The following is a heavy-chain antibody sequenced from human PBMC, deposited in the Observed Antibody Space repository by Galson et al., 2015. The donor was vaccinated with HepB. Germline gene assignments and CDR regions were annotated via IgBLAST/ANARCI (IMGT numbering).Heavy chain of an antibody. CDR1: GFTFSSYG. CDR3: AKAPGIAVAGHFDY. D-gene: IGHD6-19*01. J-gene: IGHJ4*02. CDR2: ISYDGSNK. Sequence: SLRLSCAASGFTFSSYGMHWVRQAPGKGLEWVAVISYDGSNKYYADPVKGRFTISRDNSKNTLYLQMNSLRAEDTAVYYCAKAPGIAVAGHFDYWGQGTLVTASP. V-gene: IGHV3-30*18.